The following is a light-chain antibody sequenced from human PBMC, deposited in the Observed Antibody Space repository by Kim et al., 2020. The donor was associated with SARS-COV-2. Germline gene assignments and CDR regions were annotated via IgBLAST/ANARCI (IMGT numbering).Light chain of an antibody. J-gene: IGLJ2*01. CDR2: EGR. CDR1: MNGVGGYKL. Sequence: GWTVTIQCNGNMNGVGGYKLVSGEQQQPGKDTRLGIYEGRKRPSGVCGRFSGSKSGNTASLTISGLQAEDEADYYCCSYAGATAYIFGGGTKVTVL. V-gene: IGLV2-23*01. CDR3: CSYAGATAYI.